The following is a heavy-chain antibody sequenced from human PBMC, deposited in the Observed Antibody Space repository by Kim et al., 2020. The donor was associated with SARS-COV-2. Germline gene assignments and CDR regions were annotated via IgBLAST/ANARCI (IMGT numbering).Heavy chain of an antibody. D-gene: IGHD2-15*01. V-gene: IGHV1-69*13. J-gene: IGHJ4*02. CDR2: IIPIFGTA. CDR1: GGTFSSYA. CDR3: ARDGAYCSGGSCYGLFDY. Sequence: SVKVSCKASGGTFSSYAISWVRQAPGQGLEWMGGIIPIFGTANYAQKFQGRVTITADESTSTAYMELSSLRSEDTAVYYCARDGAYCSGGSCYGLFDYWGQGTLVTVSS.